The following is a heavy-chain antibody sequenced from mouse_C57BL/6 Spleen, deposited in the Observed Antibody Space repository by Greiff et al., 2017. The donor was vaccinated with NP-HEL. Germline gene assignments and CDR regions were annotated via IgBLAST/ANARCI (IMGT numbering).Heavy chain of an antibody. D-gene: IGHD4-1*01. J-gene: IGHJ4*01. CDR2: IRNKANGYTT. CDR1: GFTFTDYY. Sequence: EVQGVESGGGLVQPGGSLSLSCAASGFTFTDYYMSWVRQPPGKALEWLGFIRNKANGYTTEYSASVKGRFTISRDNSQSILYLQMNALRAEDSATYYCARYPNWYYAMDYWGQGTSVTVSS. CDR3: ARYPNWYYAMDY. V-gene: IGHV7-3*01.